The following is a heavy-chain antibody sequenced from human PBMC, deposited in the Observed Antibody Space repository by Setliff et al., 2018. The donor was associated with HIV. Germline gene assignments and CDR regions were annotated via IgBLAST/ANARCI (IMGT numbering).Heavy chain of an antibody. CDR1: GGSISSGSYY. J-gene: IGHJ6*03. CDR2: IYTSGST. Sequence: LSLTCIVSGGSISSGSYYWSWIRQPAGKGLEWIGRIYTSGSTNYNPSLKSRVTISVDTSKNQFSLKLSSVTAADTAVYYCACGAAAGTDYYYYYYMDVWGKGTTVTVSS. D-gene: IGHD6-13*01. CDR3: ACGAAAGTDYYYYYYMDV. V-gene: IGHV4-61*02.